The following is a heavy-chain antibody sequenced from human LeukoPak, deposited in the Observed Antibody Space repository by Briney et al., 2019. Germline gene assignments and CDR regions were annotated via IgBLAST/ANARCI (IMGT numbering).Heavy chain of an antibody. V-gene: IGHV4-59*12. J-gene: IGHJ4*02. CDR1: GGSISSYY. Sequence: SETLSLTCTVSGGSISSYYLSWIRQPPGKGLEWLGNIYYSGSTNYNPSLKSRVTMSVDTSKNQFSLKLSSVTAADTAVYYCARESVYDYVWGSYRYPDYWGQGTLVTVSS. CDR2: IYYSGST. D-gene: IGHD3-16*02. CDR3: ARESVYDYVWGSYRYPDY.